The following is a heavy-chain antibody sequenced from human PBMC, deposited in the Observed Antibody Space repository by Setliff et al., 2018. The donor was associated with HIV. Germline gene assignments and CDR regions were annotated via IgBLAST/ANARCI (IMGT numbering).Heavy chain of an antibody. CDR1: GGSMSTGRYN. CDR3: ARHGLRFLACFDY. Sequence: SETLSLTCTVSGGSMSTGRYNWGWIRQPPGKGLEWIGTIHYGGGTSYTPTLESRLTISVDTSKNQFSLKLSSATATDTAVYYCARHGLRFLACFDYWGQVALVTVSS. J-gene: IGHJ4*02. D-gene: IGHD3-3*01. V-gene: IGHV4-39*01. CDR2: IHYGGGT.